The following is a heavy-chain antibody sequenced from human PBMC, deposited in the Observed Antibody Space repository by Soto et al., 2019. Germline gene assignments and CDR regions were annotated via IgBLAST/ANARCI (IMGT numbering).Heavy chain of an antibody. V-gene: IGHV4-59*01. CDR1: GVSISTYY. D-gene: IGHD3-10*02. CDR2: IYYSGST. CDR3: ARHVGPAY. J-gene: IGHJ4*02. Sequence: SETLSLTCTVSGVSISTYYWSWIRQPPGKGLEWIGYIYYSGSTNYNPSLKSRVTISVDTSKNQFSLKLSSVTAADTAVYYCARHVGPAYWGQGTLVTVSS.